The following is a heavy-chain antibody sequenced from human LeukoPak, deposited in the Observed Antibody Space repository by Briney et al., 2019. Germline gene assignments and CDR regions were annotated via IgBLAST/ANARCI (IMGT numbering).Heavy chain of an antibody. J-gene: IGHJ6*02. CDR1: GYTFTGYY. CDR3: AREKEYSSSSYRYYGMDV. Sequence: ASVKVSCKASGYTFTGYYMHWVRQAPGQGLEWMGRINPNSGGTNYAQKFQGRVTMTRDTSISTAYMELSRLRSEDTAVYYCAREKEYSSSSYRYYGMDVWGQGTTVTVSS. CDR2: INPNSGGT. V-gene: IGHV1-2*06. D-gene: IGHD6-6*01.